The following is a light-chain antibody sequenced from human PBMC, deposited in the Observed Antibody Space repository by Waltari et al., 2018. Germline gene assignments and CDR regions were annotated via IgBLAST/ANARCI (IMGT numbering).Light chain of an antibody. CDR2: EVS. CDR3: CSYAGRYTFV. V-gene: IGLV2-11*01. Sequence: QSALTQPRSVSGSPGQSVTIPCTATISDVGGYNYVSWYQQPPGKAPTLLIYEVSKRPSGVPDRLSGSKSGNTASLTISGLQAEDEADYYCCSYAGRYTFVFGTGTKVTVL. CDR1: ISDVGGYNY. J-gene: IGLJ1*01.